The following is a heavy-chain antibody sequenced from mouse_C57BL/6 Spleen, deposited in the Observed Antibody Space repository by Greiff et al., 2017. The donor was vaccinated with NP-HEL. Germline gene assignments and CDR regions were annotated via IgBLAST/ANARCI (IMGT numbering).Heavy chain of an antibody. CDR3: ARDWFFAD. CDR2: ISSGSSTF. J-gene: IGHJ3*01. Sequence: EVMLVESGGGLVKPGGSLKLSCAASGFTFSDYGMHWVRQAPEKGLEWVAYISSGSSTFYYADTVKGRFNLSIDNAKKTLFLQITSLRSEDTAMYYCARDWFFADWGQGTLVTVSA. D-gene: IGHD2-2*01. CDR1: GFTFSDYG. V-gene: IGHV5-17*01.